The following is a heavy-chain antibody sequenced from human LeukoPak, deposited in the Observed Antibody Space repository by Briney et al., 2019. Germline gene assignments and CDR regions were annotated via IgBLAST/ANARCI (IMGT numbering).Heavy chain of an antibody. J-gene: IGHJ4*02. D-gene: IGHD1-26*01. CDR2: IYHSGFT. CDR1: GGFIGDGGYY. Sequence: SQTLSLTCTVSGGFIGDGGYYWSWIRQPPGKGLEWIGYIYHSGFTSYNPSLKSRVTVSVDRSENQFSLKLNFVTAADTAIYYCATTPVGSTRFFDFWGQGTLVTVSS. V-gene: IGHV4-30-2*01. CDR3: ATTPVGSTRFFDF.